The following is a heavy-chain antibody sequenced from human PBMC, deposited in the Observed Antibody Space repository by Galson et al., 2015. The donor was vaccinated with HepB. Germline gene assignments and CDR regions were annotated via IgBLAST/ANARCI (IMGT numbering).Heavy chain of an antibody. CDR1: GFTFSDYN. J-gene: IGHJ4*02. CDR3: ARGSRLPDY. CDR2: ISSSRSFT. V-gene: IGHV3-11*06. Sequence: SLRLSCAASGFTFSDYNMRWIRQAPGKGLEWVSHISSSRSFTNYTNSVKGRFTISRDNAKNSLYLQMNSLRAEDTAVYYCARGSRLPDYWGQGTLVTVSS.